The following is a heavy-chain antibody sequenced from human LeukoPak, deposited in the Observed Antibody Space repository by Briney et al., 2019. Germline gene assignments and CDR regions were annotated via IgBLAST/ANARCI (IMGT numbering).Heavy chain of an antibody. Sequence: SETLSLTCAVYGGSFSGYYWSWIRQPPGKGLGWIGEINHSGSTNYNPSLKSRVTISVDTSKNQFSLKLSSVTAADTAVYYCAGSGWSSYYFDYWGQGTLVTVSS. CDR3: AGSGWSSYYFDY. CDR2: INHSGST. V-gene: IGHV4-34*01. D-gene: IGHD6-19*01. CDR1: GGSFSGYY. J-gene: IGHJ4*02.